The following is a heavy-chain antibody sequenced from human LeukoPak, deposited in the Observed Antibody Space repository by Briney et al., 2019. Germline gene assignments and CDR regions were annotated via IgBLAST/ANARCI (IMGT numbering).Heavy chain of an antibody. D-gene: IGHD1-26*01. J-gene: IGHJ3*02. CDR2: MSYTGST. CDR3: ARPQWVPPFDI. Sequence: SETLSLTCTVSGESISGFYWNWIRQPPGKGLEWIGYMSYTGSTDYNPSLKGRVTISIDTSKSQFSLKLSSVTAADTAVYYCARPQWVPPFDIWGQGTMVTASS. CDR1: GESISGFY. V-gene: IGHV4-59*08.